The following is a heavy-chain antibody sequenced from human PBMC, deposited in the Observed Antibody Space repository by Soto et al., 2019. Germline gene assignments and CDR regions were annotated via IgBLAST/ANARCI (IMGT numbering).Heavy chain of an antibody. D-gene: IGHD3-22*01. V-gene: IGHV3-66*01. J-gene: IGHJ5*02. CDR3: ARKGDSRDYRGLFDP. Sequence: EVQLVESGGGLVQPGGSLRLSCAASEFTVSSNYMSWVRQAPGKGLEWVSVIYSGGTTYYADSVKGRFTISRDNSKNTLYLQMNSRRAADTSVYYFARKGDSRDYRGLFDPWGQGTLVTVSS. CDR2: IYSGGTT. CDR1: EFTVSSNY.